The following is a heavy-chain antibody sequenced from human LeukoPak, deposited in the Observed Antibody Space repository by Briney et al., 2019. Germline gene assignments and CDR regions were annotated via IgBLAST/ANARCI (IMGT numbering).Heavy chain of an antibody. D-gene: IGHD3/OR15-3a*01. CDR1: GYSISSGYY. Sequence: TSETLSLTCTVSGYSISSGYYWGWIRQPPGKGREWIGSIYYTGNTYYNASLKSRVTISIDTSKNQISLRLTSVTATDTAMYYCARQTGSGLFTLPGGQGTLVTVSS. CDR2: IYYTGNT. CDR3: ARQTGSGLFTLP. J-gene: IGHJ4*02. V-gene: IGHV4-38-2*02.